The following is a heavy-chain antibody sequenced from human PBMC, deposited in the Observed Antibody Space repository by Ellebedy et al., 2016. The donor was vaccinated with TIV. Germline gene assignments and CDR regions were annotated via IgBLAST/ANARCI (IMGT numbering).Heavy chain of an antibody. D-gene: IGHD6-13*01. CDR3: VKAERAAAGLFDY. Sequence: GGSLRLSXAASGFTFSSYAMSWVRQAPGKGLEWVSAISGSGGSTYYADSVKGRFTISRDNSKNTLYLQMNSLRAEDTAVYYCVKAERAAAGLFDYWGQGTLVTVSS. V-gene: IGHV3-23*01. CDR2: ISGSGGST. J-gene: IGHJ4*02. CDR1: GFTFSSYA.